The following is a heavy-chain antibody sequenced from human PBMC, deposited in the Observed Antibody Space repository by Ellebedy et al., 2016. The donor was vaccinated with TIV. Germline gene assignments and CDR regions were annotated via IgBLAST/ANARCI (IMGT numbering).Heavy chain of an antibody. CDR1: GGTFSRYA. Sequence: AASVKVSCKASGGTFSRYAISWVRQAPGQGLELMGRIIPILGIANYAQKFQGRVTITGDTSTSTAYMEVSSLRSEDTAVYFWARDPIAARPNRFDYWGQGTLVTVSS. J-gene: IGHJ4*02. D-gene: IGHD6-6*01. CDR3: ARDPIAARPNRFDY. CDR2: IIPILGIA. V-gene: IGHV1-69*04.